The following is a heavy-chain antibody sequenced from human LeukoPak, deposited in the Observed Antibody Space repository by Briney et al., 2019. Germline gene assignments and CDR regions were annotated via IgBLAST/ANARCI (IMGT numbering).Heavy chain of an antibody. CDR3: ARAYYYDSSGYPDAFDI. J-gene: IGHJ3*02. V-gene: IGHV4-59*01. CDR1: GGSISSYY. CDR2: IYYSGST. Sequence: SETLSLTCTVSGGSISSYYWSWIRQPPGKGLEWIGYIYYSGSTNYNPSLKSRVSISVDTSKNQFSLKLSSVTAADTAAYYCARAYYYDSSGYPDAFDIWGQGTMVTVSS. D-gene: IGHD3-22*01.